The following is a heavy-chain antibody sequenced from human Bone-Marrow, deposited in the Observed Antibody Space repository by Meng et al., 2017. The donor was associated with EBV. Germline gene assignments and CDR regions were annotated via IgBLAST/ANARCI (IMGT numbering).Heavy chain of an antibody. V-gene: IGHV1-3*01. CDR1: GYSFSTYA. J-gene: IGHJ5*02. Sequence: QVQLVQSGAEVKKPGASVNFSCKASGYSFSTYAIHWAARAPGQRLEWMGGINVGNGDTKYSQKLQGRVTITRDTSASTAYMKLRSLRSEDTAVYYCARDSSGDSRNFDPWGQGTLVTVSS. D-gene: IGHD3-22*01. CDR3: ARDSSGDSRNFDP. CDR2: INVGNGDT.